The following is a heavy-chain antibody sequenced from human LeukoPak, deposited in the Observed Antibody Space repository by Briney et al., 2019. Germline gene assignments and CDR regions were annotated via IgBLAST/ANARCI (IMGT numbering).Heavy chain of an antibody. Sequence: GRSLRLSCTASGFTFGDYAMSWIRQAPGKGLEWVGFIRSKAYGETADYAASVKGRFTISRDDSKAIAYLQMNSLKTEDTAVYHCTRDRGAYNLYDYWSQGTLVTVSS. CDR3: TRDRGAYNLYDY. V-gene: IGHV3-49*03. CDR1: GFTFGDYA. CDR2: IRSKAYGETA. D-gene: IGHD1-1*01. J-gene: IGHJ4*02.